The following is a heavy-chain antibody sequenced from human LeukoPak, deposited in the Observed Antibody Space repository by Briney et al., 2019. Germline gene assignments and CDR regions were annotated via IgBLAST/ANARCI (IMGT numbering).Heavy chain of an antibody. J-gene: IGHJ4*02. V-gene: IGHV3-11*04. CDR1: GFTFSVYY. Sequence: SGGSLTLSCAASGFTFSVYYMSWIRQAPGKGLEWVSYISSSGSTIYYADSVKGRFTISRDNAKNSLYLQMNSLRAEDTAVYYCAKEEWELMAPDYWGQGTLVTVSS. D-gene: IGHD1-26*01. CDR3: AKEEWELMAPDY. CDR2: ISSSGSTI.